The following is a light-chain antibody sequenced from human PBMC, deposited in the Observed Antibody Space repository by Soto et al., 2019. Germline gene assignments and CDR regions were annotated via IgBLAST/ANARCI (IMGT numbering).Light chain of an antibody. CDR3: QKYYSYLIT. CDR1: QTISSW. Sequence: DIQMTQSPFTLSGSVGDRVTIRRRDSQTISSWLAWYQQKQGKAPKLLIYKESTLKSGVPSRFSGSGSGTDFTLTIRCLQSEDFATYYCQKYYSYLITFGQGTRREIK. CDR2: KES. V-gene: IGKV1-5*03. J-gene: IGKJ5*01.